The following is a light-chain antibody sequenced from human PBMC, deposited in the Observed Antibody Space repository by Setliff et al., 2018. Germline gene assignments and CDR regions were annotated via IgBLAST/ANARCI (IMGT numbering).Light chain of an antibody. CDR3: SSYADSYTLV. CDR1: SSDVGAYNY. CDR2: DVT. V-gene: IGLV2-11*01. Sequence: QSALTQPRSVSGSPGQSVTISCTRTSSDVGAYNYVSWYQQHPGKAPKLMIYDVTKWPSGVPDRFSGSKSGNTASLTISGLQAEDEADYYCSSYADSYTLVFGGGTKVTVL. J-gene: IGLJ2*01.